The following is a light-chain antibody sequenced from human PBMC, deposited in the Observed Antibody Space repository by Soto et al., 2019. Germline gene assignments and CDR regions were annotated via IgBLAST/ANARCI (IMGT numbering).Light chain of an antibody. V-gene: IGKV2-28*01. CDR1: QSLLLHSDGYNY. CDR3: MQSLHTPFT. CDR2: LGS. J-gene: IGKJ2*01. Sequence: DTVMTQSPVSLPVTPGEPASISCRSSQSLLLHSDGYNYLAWYLQKPGQSPQLLIYLGSTRASGVPDRFSGGGSGTDFTLKISRVEAEDVGVYYCMQSLHTPFTFGQGTKLEI.